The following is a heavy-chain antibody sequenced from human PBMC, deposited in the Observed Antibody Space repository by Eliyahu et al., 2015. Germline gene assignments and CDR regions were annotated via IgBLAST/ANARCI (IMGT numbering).Heavy chain of an antibody. CDR1: GGXISSSSYY. Sequence: QLQLQESGPGLVKPSETLSLTCTVSGGXISSSSYYWGWIRQPPGKGLEWIGGIYFSGSTSYNPSLKSRVTISVDTSKNQFSLKLSSVTAADTAVYYCARTLSGYSSGWYDYWGQGTLVTVSS. D-gene: IGHD6-19*01. CDR2: IYFSGST. V-gene: IGHV4-39*01. CDR3: ARTLSGYSSGWYDY. J-gene: IGHJ4*02.